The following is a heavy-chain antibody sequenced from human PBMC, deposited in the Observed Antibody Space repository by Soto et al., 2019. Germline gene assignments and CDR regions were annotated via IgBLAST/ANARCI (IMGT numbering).Heavy chain of an antibody. CDR2: IYYSGST. J-gene: IGHJ6*03. Sequence: SETLSLTRTVAGGSIISYYWRWIRQPPGKGLEWIGYIYYSGSTNYNPSLKSRVTISVDTSKNQFSLKLSSVTAADTAVYYCASTIFGVVPPYYYYYMDVWGTGTTVTASS. V-gene: IGHV4-59*01. CDR1: GGSIISYY. D-gene: IGHD3-3*01. CDR3: ASTIFGVVPPYYYYYMDV.